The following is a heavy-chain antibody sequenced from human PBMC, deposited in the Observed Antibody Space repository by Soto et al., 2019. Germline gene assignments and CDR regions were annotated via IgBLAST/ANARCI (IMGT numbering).Heavy chain of an antibody. CDR3: ARVRRIPRYFDY. J-gene: IGHJ4*02. V-gene: IGHV4-61*01. Sequence: ASETLSLTCTLSGGSHSSSTYYWSWIRQPPGKGLDWIGYVYYSGSTNYNPSLRSRVTMSVDTSKSQFSLKLSSVTAADTALYYCARVRRIPRYFDYWGQGALVTVSS. CDR1: GGSHSSSTYY. CDR2: VYYSGST.